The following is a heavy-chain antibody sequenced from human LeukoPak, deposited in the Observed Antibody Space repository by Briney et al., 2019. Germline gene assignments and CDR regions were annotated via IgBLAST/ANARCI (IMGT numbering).Heavy chain of an antibody. CDR1: GFTFSTYG. J-gene: IGHJ4*02. CDR2: IWYDGSNE. Sequence: AGSLRLSCAASGFTFSTYGMHWVRQAQGKGLEWVALIWYDGSNENYADSVKGRFTISRDNSRNTLYLQMNSLRGEDTGVYYCARGGLTIAEATTSWYLDYWGQGTLVTVSS. V-gene: IGHV3-33*01. CDR3: ARGGLTIAEATTSWYLDY. D-gene: IGHD1-26*01.